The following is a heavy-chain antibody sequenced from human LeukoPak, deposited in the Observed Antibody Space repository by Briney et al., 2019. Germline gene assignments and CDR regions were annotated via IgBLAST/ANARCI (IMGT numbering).Heavy chain of an antibody. D-gene: IGHD2-2*01. CDR2: IYCSGYT. J-gene: IGHJ4*02. Sequence: SETLSLTCTVSGGSINNNDYYWGWVRQSPGMGLEWIGSIYCSGYTYFNSSLKSRVTIAVDTSKNQFSLKLSSVTAADTAVYYCARDSSTSYHFDFWGQGTLVTVSS. V-gene: IGHV4-39*02. CDR3: ARDSSTSYHFDF. CDR1: GGSINNNDYY.